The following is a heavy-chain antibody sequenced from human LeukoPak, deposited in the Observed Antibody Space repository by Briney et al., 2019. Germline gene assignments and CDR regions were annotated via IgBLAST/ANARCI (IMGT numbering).Heavy chain of an antibody. D-gene: IGHD2-15*01. CDR1: GFTFSSYA. V-gene: IGHV3-23*01. Sequence: GGSLRLSCAASGFTFSSYAMSWVRQAPGKGLEWVSAISGSGGSTYYADSVKGRFTISRDNSKNTLYLQMNSLRAEDTAVYYCAKEPGYCSGGSCFTDYYYYGMDVWGQGTTVTVSS. CDR2: ISGSGGST. J-gene: IGHJ6*02. CDR3: AKEPGYCSGGSCFTDYYYYGMDV.